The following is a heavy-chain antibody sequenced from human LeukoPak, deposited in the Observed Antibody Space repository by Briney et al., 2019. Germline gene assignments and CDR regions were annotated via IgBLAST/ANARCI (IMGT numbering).Heavy chain of an antibody. Sequence: GGSLRLSCAASGFTFRSYAMSWVRQAPGKGLEWVSSISGSGAGTYYADSVKGRFTVSRDNSKNTPYLQMNSLRAGDTAVYYCAKDPEGGSGSPWYFEYWGQGTLVTVSS. CDR1: GFTFRSYA. CDR3: AKDPEGGSGSPWYFEY. V-gene: IGHV3-23*01. D-gene: IGHD3-10*01. J-gene: IGHJ4*02. CDR2: ISGSGAGT.